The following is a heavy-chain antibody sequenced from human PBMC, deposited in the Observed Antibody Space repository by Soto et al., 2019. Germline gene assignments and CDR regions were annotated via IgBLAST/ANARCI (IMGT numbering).Heavy chain of an antibody. CDR1: GYTFTNYD. D-gene: IGHD3-22*01. J-gene: IGHJ4*02. Sequence: ASVKVSCKASGYTFTNYDIHWVRQAPGQRLEWMGWINGGNGKTKYSQKFQGRVTFTRDTSATTSYMELSSLRSEDTAVYYCARELPSGYPYYFDYWGQGTLVTVSS. CDR3: ARELPSGYPYYFDY. CDR2: INGGNGKT. V-gene: IGHV1-3*01.